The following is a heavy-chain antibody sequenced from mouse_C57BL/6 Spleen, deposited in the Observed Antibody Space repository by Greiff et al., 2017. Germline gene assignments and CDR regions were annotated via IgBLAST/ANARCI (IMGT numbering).Heavy chain of an antibody. CDR2: IYPGDGDT. D-gene: IGHD2-1*01. Sequence: QVQLKESGAELVKPGASVKISCKASGYAFSSYWMNWVKQRPGKGLEWIGQIYPGDGDTNYNEKFKGKATLTADKSSSTAYMQRSSLTSEYSAVYFCARYGNFPMDYWGQGTSVTVSS. CDR1: GYAFSSYW. V-gene: IGHV1-80*01. J-gene: IGHJ4*01. CDR3: ARYGNFPMDY.